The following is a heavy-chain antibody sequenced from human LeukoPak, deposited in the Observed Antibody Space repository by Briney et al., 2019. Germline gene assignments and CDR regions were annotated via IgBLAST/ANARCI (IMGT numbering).Heavy chain of an antibody. J-gene: IGHJ4*02. CDR3: ARGFPYYYDSSGYYPPFDY. CDR2: ISSSSSTI. D-gene: IGHD3-22*01. Sequence: LSGGSLRLSCAASGFTFSSYSMNWVRQAPGKGLEWVSYISSSSSTIYYADSVKGRFTISRDDAKNSLYLQMNSLRAEDTAVYYCARGFPYYYDSSGYYPPFDYWGQGTLVTVSS. V-gene: IGHV3-48*04. CDR1: GFTFSSYS.